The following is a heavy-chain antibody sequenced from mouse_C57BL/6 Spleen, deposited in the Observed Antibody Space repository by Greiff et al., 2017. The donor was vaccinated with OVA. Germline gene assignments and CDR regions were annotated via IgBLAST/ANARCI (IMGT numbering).Heavy chain of an antibody. CDR2: IDLSDSYT. Sequence: VQLQQPGAELVRPGTSVKLSCKASGYTFTSYWMHWVKQRPGQGLEWIGVIDLSDSYTNYNQKFKGKATLTVDTSSSTAYMQLSSLTSEDSAVYYCASSPYDYGGRDAMDYWGQGTSVTVSS. D-gene: IGHD2-4*01. CDR3: ASSPYDYGGRDAMDY. J-gene: IGHJ4*01. V-gene: IGHV1-59*01. CDR1: GYTFTSYW.